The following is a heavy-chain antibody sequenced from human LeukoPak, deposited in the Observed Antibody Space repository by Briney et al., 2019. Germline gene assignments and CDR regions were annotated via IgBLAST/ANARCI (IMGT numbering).Heavy chain of an antibody. J-gene: IGHJ6*03. CDR1: GGSISSYY. CDR2: IYYSGST. D-gene: IGHD3-10*01. Sequence: PSETLSLTCTVSGGSISSYYWNWIRQPPGKGLEWIGYIYYSGSTNYNPSLKSRVTISVDTSKNQFSLKLSSVTAADTAVYYCASGHYYGSGSYSPLYYYYMDVWGKGTTVTISS. CDR3: ASGHYYGSGSYSPLYYYYMDV. V-gene: IGHV4-59*01.